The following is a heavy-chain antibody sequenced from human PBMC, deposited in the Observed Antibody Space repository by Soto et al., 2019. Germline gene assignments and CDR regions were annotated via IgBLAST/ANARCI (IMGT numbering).Heavy chain of an antibody. J-gene: IGHJ4*02. CDR1: GGSISSYY. V-gene: IGHV4-59*01. Sequence: SETLSLTCTVSGGSISSYYWSWIRQPPGKGLEWIGYIYYSGGTNYNPSLKSRVTISVDTSKNQFSLKLSSVTAADTAVYYCARHYDDSSGYYPLDYWGEGTLVTVAS. CDR3: ARHYDDSSGYYPLDY. D-gene: IGHD3-22*01. CDR2: IYYSGGT.